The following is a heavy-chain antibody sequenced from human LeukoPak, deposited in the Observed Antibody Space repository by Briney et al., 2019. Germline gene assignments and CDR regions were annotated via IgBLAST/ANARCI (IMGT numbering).Heavy chain of an antibody. J-gene: IGHJ3*02. D-gene: IGHD2-15*01. CDR2: INHSGST. Sequence: SETLSLTCAVYGGSFSGYYWSWIRQPPGKGLEWIGEINHSGSTNYNPSLKSRVTISVDTSKNQFSLKLSSVTAADTAVYYCARVGWQSAFDIWGQGTMVTVSS. CDR1: GGSFSGYY. V-gene: IGHV4-34*09. CDR3: ARVGWQSAFDI.